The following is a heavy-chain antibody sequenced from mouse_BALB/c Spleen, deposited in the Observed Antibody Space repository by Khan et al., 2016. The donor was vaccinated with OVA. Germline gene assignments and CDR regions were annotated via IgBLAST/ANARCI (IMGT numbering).Heavy chain of an antibody. CDR2: IWGGGGT. J-gene: IGHJ4*01. CDR3: AGASYMYDGSYTMEY. CDR1: GFSLSSYN. D-gene: IGHD2-14*01. Sequence: QVQLKQSGPGLVAPSQSLSITCTVSGFSLSSYNIHWVRQPPGKGLEWLGMIWGGGGTDYNSPLKSRLSISKDNSKSQVFLKMNSLQTDDSAMYYCAGASYMYDGSYTMEYWGQGTSVTVSS. V-gene: IGHV2-6-4*01.